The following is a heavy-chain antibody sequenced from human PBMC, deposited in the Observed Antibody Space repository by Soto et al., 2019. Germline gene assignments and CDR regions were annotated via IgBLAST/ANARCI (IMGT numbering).Heavy chain of an antibody. CDR2: IYYSGST. Sequence: QVQLQESGPGLVTPSQTLSLTCTVSGGSISSGGYYWSWIRQHPGKGLEWIGYIYYSGSTYYNPSLKSRVTISVDTSKDQFSLKLSSVTAADTAVYYCAVSRDGYSMDVWGQGTTVTVSS. V-gene: IGHV4-31*03. J-gene: IGHJ6*02. CDR1: GGSISSGGYY. D-gene: IGHD2-2*01. CDR3: AVSRDGYSMDV.